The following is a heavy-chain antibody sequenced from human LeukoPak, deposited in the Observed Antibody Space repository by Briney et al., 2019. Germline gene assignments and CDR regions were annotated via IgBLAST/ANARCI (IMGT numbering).Heavy chain of an antibody. CDR3: AKRRGEWELLYY. CDR1: GFTFSSYA. J-gene: IGHJ4*02. CDR2: ISGSGGST. V-gene: IGHV3-23*01. D-gene: IGHD1-26*01. Sequence: GGSLRLSCAASGFTFSSYAMSWVRQAPGKGLEWVSAISGSGGSTYYADSVKGRFTIYRDNSKNTLYLHMNSLRAEDTAVYYCAKRRGEWELLYYWGQGTLVTVSS.